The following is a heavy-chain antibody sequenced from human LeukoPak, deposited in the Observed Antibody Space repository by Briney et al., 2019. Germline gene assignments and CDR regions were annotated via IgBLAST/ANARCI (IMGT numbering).Heavy chain of an antibody. D-gene: IGHD3-10*01. Sequence: GRSLRLSCAASGFTFSIYAMSWVRQAPGKGLEWEAAMSSDGSNKNYADSVKGRFTISRDNFKNTLFLEMNSLRPEDMAVYYCARDRGGSGSYYSDYWGQGTLVIVSS. CDR3: ARDRGGSGSYYSDY. CDR1: GFTFSIYA. J-gene: IGHJ4*02. V-gene: IGHV3-30-3*01. CDR2: MSSDGSNK.